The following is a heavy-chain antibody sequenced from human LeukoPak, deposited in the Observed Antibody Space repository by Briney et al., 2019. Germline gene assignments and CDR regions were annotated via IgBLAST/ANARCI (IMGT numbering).Heavy chain of an antibody. CDR2: IYCSGST. D-gene: IGHD6-13*01. V-gene: IGHV4-59*01. Sequence: SETLSLTCTVSGGSISSYYWSWIRQPPGKGLEWIGYIYCSGSTNYNPSLKSRVTISVDTSKNQFSLKLSSVTAADTAVYYCARDSLGYNWFDPWGQGTLVTVSS. CDR3: ARDSLGYNWFDP. J-gene: IGHJ5*02. CDR1: GGSISSYY.